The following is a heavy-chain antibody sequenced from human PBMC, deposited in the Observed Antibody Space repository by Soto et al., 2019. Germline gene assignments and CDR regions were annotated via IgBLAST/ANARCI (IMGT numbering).Heavy chain of an antibody. CDR2: TYYRSKWYN. D-gene: IGHD6-6*01. CDR3: AREEQLVVGFYY. J-gene: IGHJ4*02. Sequence: PSPTLSLTCAISGDRVSSNSAAWNWIRQSPSRGLEWLGRTYYRSKWYNDYAVSVKSRITINPDTSKNKFSLQLNSVTPEDTAVYYCAREEQLVVGFYYWGQGTLVTVSS. V-gene: IGHV6-1*01. CDR1: GDRVSSNSAA.